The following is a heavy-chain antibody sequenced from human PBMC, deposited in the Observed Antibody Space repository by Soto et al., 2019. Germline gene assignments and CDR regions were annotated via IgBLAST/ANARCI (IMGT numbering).Heavy chain of an antibody. CDR2: ISSGSEYI. CDR1: GFTFSTYG. J-gene: IGHJ6*02. D-gene: IGHD6-13*01. Sequence: EMQLVESGGGLVKPGGSLRLSCAASGFTFSTYGMNWVRQAPGKGLEWVSSISSGSEYIYYSDSLKGRLTISRDNARXXLYXQXNXXXGEDTAVYYCATDGADGIVMEVWGQGTTVTVSS. V-gene: IGHV3-21*01. CDR3: ATDGADGIVMEV.